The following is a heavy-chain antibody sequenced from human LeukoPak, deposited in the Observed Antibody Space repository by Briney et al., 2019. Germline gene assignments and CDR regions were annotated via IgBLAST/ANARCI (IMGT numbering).Heavy chain of an antibody. CDR3: ARKNGLDY. V-gene: IGHV3-7*01. Sequence: GGSLRLSCAASAFTFSDYWMTWVRQAPGKGLERVANIKEDGSEKYYVDSVKGRFTISRDNAKNSLYLQMNSLRAEDTAVYYCARKNGLDYWGQGTLVTVSS. CDR1: AFTFSDYW. J-gene: IGHJ4*02. CDR2: IKEDGSEK.